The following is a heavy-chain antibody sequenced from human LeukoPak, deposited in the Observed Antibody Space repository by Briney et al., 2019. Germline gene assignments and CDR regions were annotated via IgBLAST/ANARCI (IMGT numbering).Heavy chain of an antibody. J-gene: IGHJ4*02. D-gene: IGHD3-22*01. CDR2: ISSSGSTI. CDR3: ARDLYYYDSSGYPPFY. CDR1: GFTFSDYY. Sequence: GGPLRLSCAASGFTFSDYYMSWIRQAPGKGLEWVSHISSSGSTIYYADSVKGRFTISRDNAKNSLYLQMNSLRAEDTAVYYCARDLYYYDSSGYPPFYWGQGTLVTVSS. V-gene: IGHV3-11*01.